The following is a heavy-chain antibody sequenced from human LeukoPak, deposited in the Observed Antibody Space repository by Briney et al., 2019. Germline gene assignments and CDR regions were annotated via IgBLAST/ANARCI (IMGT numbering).Heavy chain of an antibody. V-gene: IGHV4-38-2*02. CDR3: AREHAWGYDFWSGYPYSFDY. J-gene: IGHJ4*02. D-gene: IGHD3-3*01. Sequence: PSETLSLTCTVSGYSISSGYYWGWIRQPPGKGLEWIGSIYHSGSTYYNPSLKSRVTISVDTSKNQFSLKLSSVTAADTAVYYCAREHAWGYDFWSGYPYSFDYWGQGTLVTVSS. CDR1: GYSISSGYY. CDR2: IYHSGST.